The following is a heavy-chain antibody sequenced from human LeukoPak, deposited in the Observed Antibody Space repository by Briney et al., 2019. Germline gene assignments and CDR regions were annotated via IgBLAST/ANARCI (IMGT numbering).Heavy chain of an antibody. Sequence: GSLRLSCAASGFSFSSYTMNWVRQAPGKGLEWVSSISTGSNYIYYADSVKGRFAISRDNAKNSLYLQLNSLRAEDTAVYYCARDWGGDFDYWGQGTLVTVSS. D-gene: IGHD3-10*01. CDR3: ARDWGGDFDY. CDR2: ISTGSNYI. CDR1: GFSFSSYT. V-gene: IGHV3-21*01. J-gene: IGHJ4*02.